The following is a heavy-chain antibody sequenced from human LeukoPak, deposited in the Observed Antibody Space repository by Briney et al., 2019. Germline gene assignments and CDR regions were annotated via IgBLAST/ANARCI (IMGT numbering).Heavy chain of an antibody. D-gene: IGHD1-26*01. J-gene: IGHJ5*02. CDR1: GGSLSSYY. V-gene: IGHV4-4*07. CDR2: IYTSGST. CDR3: ARELLSVASWFDP. Sequence: KPSETLSLTCTVSGGSLSSYYWSWIRQPAGEGREWIGRIYTSGSTNYNPSLKSRVTMSVDTSKNQFSLKLSSVTAADTAVYYCARELLSVASWFDPWGQGTLVTVSS.